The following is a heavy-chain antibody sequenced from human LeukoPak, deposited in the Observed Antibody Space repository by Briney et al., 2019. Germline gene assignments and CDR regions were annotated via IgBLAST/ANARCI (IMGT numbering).Heavy chain of an antibody. CDR2: ISSSSSYI. V-gene: IGHV3-21*01. Sequence: GGSLRLSCAASGFTFSSYSMNWVRQAPGKGLEWVSSISSSSSYIYYADSVKGRFTISRDNAKNSLYLQMNILRAEDTAVYYCARVQYYYGSGSYSADYWGQGTLVTVSS. J-gene: IGHJ4*02. CDR3: ARVQYYYGSGSYSADY. D-gene: IGHD3-10*01. CDR1: GFTFSSYS.